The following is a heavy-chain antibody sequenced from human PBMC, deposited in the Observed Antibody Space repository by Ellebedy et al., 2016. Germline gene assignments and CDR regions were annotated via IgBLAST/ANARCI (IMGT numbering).Heavy chain of an antibody. D-gene: IGHD6-19*01. CDR1: GGSVSSDY. V-gene: IGHV4-59*02. J-gene: IGHJ3*01. CDR2: VFHTGTT. CDR3: AKWNGGWYAFEV. Sequence: SGTLSLTCNVSGGSVSSDYWNWIRRPPGKGLEWIGYVFHTGTTNYNPSLKSRVTMSVDTSKSQFSLGLTSVTAADTAVYYCAKWNGGWYAFEVWGQGTMVTVSS.